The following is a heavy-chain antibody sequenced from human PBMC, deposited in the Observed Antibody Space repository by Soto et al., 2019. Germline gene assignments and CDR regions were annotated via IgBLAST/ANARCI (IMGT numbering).Heavy chain of an antibody. CDR3: AKDLGGFSGYDKGLFDY. CDR2: ISYDGSNE. CDR1: GFTFRSYG. V-gene: IGHV3-30*18. J-gene: IGHJ4*02. D-gene: IGHD5-12*01. Sequence: QVQLVESGGGVVQPGRSLRLSCAASGFTFRSYGMHWVRQAPGKGLEWAAVISYDGSNEYYADSVKGRFTISRDNSKNTLFLQMNSLRVEDTAVYYCAKDLGGFSGYDKGLFDYWGQGTLVNVSS.